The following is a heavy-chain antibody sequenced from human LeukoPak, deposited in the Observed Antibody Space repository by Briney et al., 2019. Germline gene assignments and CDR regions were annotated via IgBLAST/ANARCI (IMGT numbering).Heavy chain of an antibody. V-gene: IGHV4-4*07. CDR3: AREGYYYDSSGYYF. J-gene: IGHJ4*02. CDR2: IYNTGII. Sequence: SETLSLTCTASGGSISSYYWSWMRQPAGKGLEWIGRIYNTGIINYNPSLKSRVTMSVDTSKNQFSLNLTSVTAADTAVYYCAREGYYYDSSGYYFWGQGTLVTVSS. D-gene: IGHD3-22*01. CDR1: GGSISSYY.